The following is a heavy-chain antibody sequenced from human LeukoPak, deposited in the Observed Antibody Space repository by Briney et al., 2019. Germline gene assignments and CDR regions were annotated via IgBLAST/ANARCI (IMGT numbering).Heavy chain of an antibody. D-gene: IGHD5-12*01. CDR1: LFTFSHYA. Sequence: GGSLRLSCAVSLFTFSHYAMSWVRQAPGTGLEWVGSLTDSGDATYYADSVKGRLTISRGNSNSTLYLHISGLRDEDTAVYYCARGYSHSSGGWLGPWGQGTLVTVSS. CDR2: LTDSGDAT. CDR3: ARGYSHSSGGWLGP. J-gene: IGHJ5*02. V-gene: IGHV3-23*01.